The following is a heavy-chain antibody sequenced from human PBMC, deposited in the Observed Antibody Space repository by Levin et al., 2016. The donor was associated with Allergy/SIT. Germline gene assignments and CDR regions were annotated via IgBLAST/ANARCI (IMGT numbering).Heavy chain of an antibody. D-gene: IGHD4-23*01. CDR3: AKGRLRWKLADAFDI. CDR1: GFTFDDYA. J-gene: IGHJ3*02. CDR2: ISWNSGSI. Sequence: GGSLRLSCAASGFTFDDYAMHWVRQAPGKGLEWVPGISWNSGSIGYADSVKGRFTISRDNAKNSLYLQMNSLRAEDTALYYCAKGRLRWKLADAFDIWGQGTMVTVSS. V-gene: IGHV3-9*01.